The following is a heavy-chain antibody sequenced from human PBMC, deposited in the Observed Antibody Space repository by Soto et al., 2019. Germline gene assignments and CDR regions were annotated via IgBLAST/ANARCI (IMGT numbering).Heavy chain of an antibody. Sequence: GGSLRLSCAASGFTFSSYSMNWVRQAPGKGLEWVSSISSNSSYIYYADSVKGRFTISRENAKNSLYLQMNSLRAEDTAVYYCGRDYVPAAIGANYYYYGMDVWGQGATVTVSS. CDR3: GRDYVPAAIGANYYYYGMDV. CDR2: ISSNSSYI. D-gene: IGHD2-2*02. V-gene: IGHV3-21*01. CDR1: GFTFSSYS. J-gene: IGHJ6*02.